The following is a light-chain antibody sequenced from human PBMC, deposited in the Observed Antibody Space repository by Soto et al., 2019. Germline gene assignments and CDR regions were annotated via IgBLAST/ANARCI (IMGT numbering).Light chain of an antibody. CDR3: QQYGSSSWT. V-gene: IGKV3-20*01. CDR1: QSVSSSD. CDR2: DAS. J-gene: IGKJ1*01. Sequence: EVVLTQSPGTLSLSPGERATLSCRASQSVSSSDLAWYQQKPGQAPRLLMYDASSRATGIPDRFSGSGSGTHFHLTISSLEPEDFAVYYCQQYGSSSWTFGQGTKVDIK.